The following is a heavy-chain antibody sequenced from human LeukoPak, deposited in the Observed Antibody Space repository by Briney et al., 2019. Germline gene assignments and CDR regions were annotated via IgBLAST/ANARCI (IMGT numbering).Heavy chain of an antibody. J-gene: IGHJ4*02. CDR3: ARGAYYYDSSGYYQIDY. Sequence: PSETLSLTCTVSGGSISSGSYYWCWLRQPAGKGLEWSGRIHTSGSTNYNPSLKSRVTISVDTSKNQFSLELSSVTAADTAVYYCARGAYYYDSSGYYQIDYWGQGTLVTVSS. V-gene: IGHV4-61*02. D-gene: IGHD3-22*01. CDR2: IHTSGST. CDR1: GGSISSGSYY.